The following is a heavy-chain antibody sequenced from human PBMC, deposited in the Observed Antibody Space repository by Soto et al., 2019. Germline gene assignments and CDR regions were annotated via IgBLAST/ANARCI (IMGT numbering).Heavy chain of an antibody. CDR2: IYYSGST. D-gene: IGHD3-10*01. CDR1: GGSVSSSGYQ. CDR3: ARDSGITAFDI. J-gene: IGHJ3*02. Sequence: QVQLQESGPGLVKPSEILSLICTVSGGSVSSSGYQWNWIRQPPGKGLEWIGDIYYSGSTIYNPSRKSRVTISVDTSKNQFSLKLSSVTAADTAVYFCARDSGITAFDIWGQGTMVTVSS. V-gene: IGHV4-61*08.